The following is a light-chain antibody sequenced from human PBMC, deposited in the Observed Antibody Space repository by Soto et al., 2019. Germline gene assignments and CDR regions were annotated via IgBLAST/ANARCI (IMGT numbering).Light chain of an antibody. CDR2: LNSDGSH. CDR1: SGHSSYA. Sequence: QLVLTQSPSASASLGASVKLTCTLSSGHSSYAIAWHQQQPEKGPRYLMKLNSDGSHSKGDGIPDRFSGSSSGAERYLTISSLLSEDEADHYCRTWGTGFYVFGTGTKVTVL. V-gene: IGLV4-69*01. CDR3: RTWGTGFYV. J-gene: IGLJ1*01.